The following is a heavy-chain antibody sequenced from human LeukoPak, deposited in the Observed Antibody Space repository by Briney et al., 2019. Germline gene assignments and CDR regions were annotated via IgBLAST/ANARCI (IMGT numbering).Heavy chain of an antibody. D-gene: IGHD3-22*01. V-gene: IGHV3-30*02. CDR2: IRYDGSNK. CDR3: AKDWPYNYDSSGYFHDY. J-gene: IGHJ4*02. CDR1: GFTFSTYG. Sequence: GGSLRLSCAASGFTFSTYGMHWVRQAPSKGLEWVAFIRYDGSNKYYADSVKGRFTISRDNSKNTLYLQMNSLRAEDTAVYYCAKDWPYNYDSSGYFHDYWGQGTLVTVSS.